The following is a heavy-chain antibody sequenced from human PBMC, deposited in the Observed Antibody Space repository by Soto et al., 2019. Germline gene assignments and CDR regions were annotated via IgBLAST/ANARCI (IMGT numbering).Heavy chain of an antibody. CDR1: GFTFSSYA. V-gene: IGHV3-23*01. CDR3: AKRTGTWGYYYGMDV. Sequence: EVQLLESGGGLVQPGGSLRLSCAASGFTFSSYAMSWVRQAPGKGLEWVSAISGSGGSTYYADSVKGRFTISRDNSKNTLYLQMDSLRAEDTAVFYCAKRTGTWGYYYGMDVWGQGTTVTVSS. D-gene: IGHD1-1*01. J-gene: IGHJ6*02. CDR2: ISGSGGST.